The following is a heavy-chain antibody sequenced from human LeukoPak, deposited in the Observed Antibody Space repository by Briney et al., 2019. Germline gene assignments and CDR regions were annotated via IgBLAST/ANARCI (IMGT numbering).Heavy chain of an antibody. CDR1: GYTFTGYY. Sequence: ASVKVSCKASGYTFTGYYMHWVRQAPGQGLEWMGWINPNSGGTNYAQKFQGWVTMTRDTSISTAYMELSRLRSDDTAVYYCARAAPTTPGGRVVDYWGQGTLVTVSS. CDR2: INPNSGGT. J-gene: IGHJ4*02. CDR3: ARAAPTTPGGRVVDY. V-gene: IGHV1-2*04. D-gene: IGHD1-1*01.